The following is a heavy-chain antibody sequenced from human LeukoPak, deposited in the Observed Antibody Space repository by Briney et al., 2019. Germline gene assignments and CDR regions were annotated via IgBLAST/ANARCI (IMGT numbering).Heavy chain of an antibody. Sequence: PVGSLRLSCAASGFTFSSYSMNWVRQAPGKGLEWVSSVSSSSSYIYYADSVEGRFTISRDNAKNSLYLQMNSLRAEDTAVYYCARRDIVLMVYPDYWGQGTLVTVSS. CDR1: GFTFSSYS. J-gene: IGHJ4*02. CDR3: ARRDIVLMVYPDY. V-gene: IGHV3-21*01. D-gene: IGHD2-8*01. CDR2: VSSSSSYI.